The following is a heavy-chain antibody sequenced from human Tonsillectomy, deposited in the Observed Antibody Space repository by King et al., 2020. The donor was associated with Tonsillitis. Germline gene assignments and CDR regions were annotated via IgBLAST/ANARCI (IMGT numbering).Heavy chain of an antibody. J-gene: IGHJ4*02. D-gene: IGHD1-7*01. V-gene: IGHV4-4*02. Sequence: VQLQESGPGLVKPSGSLSLTCAVSGDSISSPKWWSWVRQPPGKRLEWIGEIFHTGSTNYNPSLKSRVTISVDTSKNQFSLKLSSVTAADTAVYYCARDLRPGTTAFDDWVQGTLVTVSS. CDR1: GDSISSPKW. CDR2: IFHTGST. CDR3: ARDLRPGTTAFDD.